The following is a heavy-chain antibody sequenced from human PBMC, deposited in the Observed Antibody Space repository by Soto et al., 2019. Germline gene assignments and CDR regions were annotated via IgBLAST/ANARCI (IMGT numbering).Heavy chain of an antibody. CDR3: ARDQRRLLSNWKVAHGLIDY. J-gene: IGHJ4*02. Sequence: GGSLRLSCAASGFTFSSYSMNWVRQAPGKGLEWVSSISSSSSYIYYADSVKGRFTISRDNAKNSLYLQMNSLRAEDTAVYYCARDQRRLLSNWKVAHGLIDYWGQGTLVTVSS. CDR2: ISSSSSYI. CDR1: GFTFSSYS. D-gene: IGHD1-20*01. V-gene: IGHV3-21*01.